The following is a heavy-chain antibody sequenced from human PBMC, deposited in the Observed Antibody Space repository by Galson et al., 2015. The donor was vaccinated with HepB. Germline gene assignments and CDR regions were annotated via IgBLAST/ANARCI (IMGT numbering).Heavy chain of an antibody. Sequence: SLRLSCAASGFAFSDYSMNWVRQAPGKGLEWVSYISYDSSLIYYAESVRGRFTISRDNAKNSLYLQMNSLRAEDTAVYYCVRDDSWSFDFWGQGSLVTVSA. J-gene: IGHJ4*02. CDR3: VRDDSWSFDF. CDR2: ISYDSSLI. CDR1: GFAFSDYS. V-gene: IGHV3-48*04. D-gene: IGHD4-11*01.